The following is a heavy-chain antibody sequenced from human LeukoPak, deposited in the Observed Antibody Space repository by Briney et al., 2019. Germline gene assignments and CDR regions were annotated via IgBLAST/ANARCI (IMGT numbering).Heavy chain of an antibody. CDR3: ARVRSIAARRLDY. V-gene: IGHV1-46*02. CDR2: INPSGGST. D-gene: IGHD6-6*01. Sequence: ASVKVSCKASGDTFNSYAISWVRQAPGQGLEWMGIINPSGGSTSYAQKFQGRVTMTRDTSTSTVYMELSSLRSEDTAVYYCARVRSIAARRLDYWGQGTLVTVSS. J-gene: IGHJ4*02. CDR1: GDTFNSYA.